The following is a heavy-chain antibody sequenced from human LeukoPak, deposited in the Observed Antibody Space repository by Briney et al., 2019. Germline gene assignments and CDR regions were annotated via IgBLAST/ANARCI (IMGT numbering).Heavy chain of an antibody. CDR1: GGSISSGSYY. V-gene: IGHV4-61*02. Sequence: PSETLSLTCTVSGGSISSGSYYWSWIRQPAGKGLEWIGRIYTSGSTNYNPSLKSRITISADTSKNQFSLKLTSVTAADTAVYYCARSGGSDPYYYFYYYMDVWGKGTTVTVSS. CDR2: IYTSGST. D-gene: IGHD1-26*01. J-gene: IGHJ6*03. CDR3: ARSGGSDPYYYFYYYMDV.